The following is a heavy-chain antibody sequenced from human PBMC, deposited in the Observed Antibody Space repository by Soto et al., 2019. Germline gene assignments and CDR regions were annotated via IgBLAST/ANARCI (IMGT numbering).Heavy chain of an antibody. J-gene: IGHJ6*02. CDR3: ARDLGMGSSSSRYGMDV. D-gene: IGHD6-6*01. V-gene: IGHV4-4*07. CDR2: IYTSGST. CDR1: GGSISSYY. Sequence: QVQLQESGPGLVKPSETLSLTCTVSGGSISSYYWSWIRQPAGTGLEWIGRIYTSGSTNYNPSLMCRVTMSVDTSKNQFSLKLSSVTAADTAVYYCARDLGMGSSSSRYGMDVWGQGTTVTVSS.